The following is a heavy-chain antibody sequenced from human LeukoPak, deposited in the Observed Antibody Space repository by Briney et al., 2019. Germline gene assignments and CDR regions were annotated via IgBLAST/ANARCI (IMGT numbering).Heavy chain of an antibody. V-gene: IGHV4-59*01. D-gene: IGHD2-2*01. CDR2: IYYSGST. CDR3: ARAKTLYCSSTSCHYYYGMDV. J-gene: IGHJ6*04. Sequence: SETLSLTCTVSGGPISSYYWSWIRQPPGKGLEWIGYIYYSGSTNYNPSLRSRVTISVDTSKNQFSLKLSSVTAADTAVYYCARAKTLYCSSTSCHYYYGMDVWGKGTTVTVSS. CDR1: GGPISSYY.